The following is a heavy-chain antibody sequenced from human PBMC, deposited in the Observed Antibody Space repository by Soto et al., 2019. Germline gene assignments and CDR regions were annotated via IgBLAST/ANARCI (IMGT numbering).Heavy chain of an antibody. CDR3: ARARGYNNGYSSFPIEF. CDR2: ILSSGTT. D-gene: IGHD5-18*01. V-gene: IGHV4-31*03. Sequence: QVQLQESGPGLVKPSQILSLTCSVSGGSINSGTYYWTWIRQYPGKGLEWVGYILSSGTTLYNPSLKIRLIISVDTSKNQFSLRLSSVTAADTALYYCARARGYNNGYSSFPIEFWGQGALVTVSS. CDR1: GGSINSGTYY. J-gene: IGHJ4*02.